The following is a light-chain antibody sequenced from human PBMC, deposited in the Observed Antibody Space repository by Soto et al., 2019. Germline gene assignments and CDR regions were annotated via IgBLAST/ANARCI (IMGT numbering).Light chain of an antibody. J-gene: IGLJ1*01. Sequence: QSALTQPASVSGSPGQSITISCTGTSSDVGGYNYVSWYQQHPGKAPKLMIYEVSNRPSGVSYRFSGSKSGNTASLTISGLQAEDEADYYCSSYTSSSTVSYVFGTGTTLTVL. CDR3: SSYTSSSTVSYV. CDR1: SSDVGGYNY. V-gene: IGLV2-14*01. CDR2: EVS.